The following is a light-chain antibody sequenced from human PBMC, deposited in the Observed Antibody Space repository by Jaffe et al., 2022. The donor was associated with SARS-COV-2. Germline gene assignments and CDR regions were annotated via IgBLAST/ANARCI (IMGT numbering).Light chain of an antibody. CDR3: QQHGGSPTT. V-gene: IGKV3-20*01. J-gene: IGKJ1*01. Sequence: EIVLTQSPGTLSLSPGERATLSCRASQTVSSSDLAWYQQKPGQAPRLLILGASSRATGIPDRFSGSGSGTDFTLTISRLEPEDFAMYYCQQHGGSPTTFGQGTKVEIK. CDR1: QTVSSSD. CDR2: GAS.